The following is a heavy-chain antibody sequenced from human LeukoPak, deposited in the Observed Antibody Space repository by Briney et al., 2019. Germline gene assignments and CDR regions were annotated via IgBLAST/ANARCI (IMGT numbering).Heavy chain of an antibody. CDR2: IIPIFGTA. Sequence: SVKVSCKASGGTFSSYAISWVRQAPGQGLEWMGGIIPIFGTANYAQKFQGRVTITADESTSTAYMELSSLRSEDTAVYYCARTLRYYDSWSGYYKGDNWFDPWGQGTLVTVSS. CDR1: GGTFSSYA. CDR3: ARTLRYYDSWSGYYKGDNWFDP. D-gene: IGHD3-3*01. V-gene: IGHV1-69*01. J-gene: IGHJ5*02.